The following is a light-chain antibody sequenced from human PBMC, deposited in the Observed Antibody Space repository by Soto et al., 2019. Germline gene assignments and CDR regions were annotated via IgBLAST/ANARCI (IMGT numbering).Light chain of an antibody. CDR2: GAS. CDR1: QSINSRY. V-gene: IGKV3-20*01. J-gene: IGKJ3*01. CDR3: QQFGSSPGFT. Sequence: EIVLTQSPGTPSLSPGERATLSCRASQSINSRYLAWYQQKPGQAPRLLIYGASSRATGIPDRFSGSGSGTDFTLTISRLEPEDFAVYYCQQFGSSPGFTFGPGTKVDIK.